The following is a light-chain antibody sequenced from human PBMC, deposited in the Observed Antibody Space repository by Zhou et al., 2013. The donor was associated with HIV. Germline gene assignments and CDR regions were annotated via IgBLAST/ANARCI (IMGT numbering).Light chain of an antibody. CDR2: AAS. J-gene: IGKJ3*01. CDR3: QQSYSTPGGFT. CDR1: RSITNY. Sequence: DIQMTQSPSSLSASVGDRVTITCRASRSITNYLNWYQQKPGKAPKLLIYAASSLQRGVPSRFSGSGSGTVFSLTISSLQPEDFATYYCQQSYSTPGGFTFGPGTKVDIK. V-gene: IGKV1-39*01.